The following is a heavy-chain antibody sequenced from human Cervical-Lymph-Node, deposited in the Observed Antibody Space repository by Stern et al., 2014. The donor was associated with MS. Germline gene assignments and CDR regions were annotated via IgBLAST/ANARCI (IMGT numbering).Heavy chain of an antibody. CDR3: ARWAYSSGWYNWFDP. V-gene: IGHV4-39*01. CDR1: GGSISSSSYY. J-gene: IGHJ5*02. Sequence: QLQLQESGPGLVKPSETLSLTCTVSGGSISSSSYYWGWIRQPPGKGLEWIGSIFYSGSPYYTPPHKMRVTIPVDTSKTHFSVNRISVTAADTAVYYCARWAYSSGWYNWFDPWGQGTLVTVSS. D-gene: IGHD3-22*01. CDR2: IFYSGSP.